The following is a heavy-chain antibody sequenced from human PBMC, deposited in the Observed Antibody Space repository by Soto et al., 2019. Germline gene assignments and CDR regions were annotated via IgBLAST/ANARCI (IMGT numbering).Heavy chain of an antibody. Sequence: PGESLKISCKGSGYRFTSYWINWVRQMPGKGLEWMGRIDPSDSYTNYSPSFQGHVTISTDKSISTAYLQWSSLKASDSAMYYCARRLSDSLDDAFDSWGQGTMVTVSS. J-gene: IGHJ3*02. CDR1: GYRFTSYW. CDR3: ARRLSDSLDDAFDS. V-gene: IGHV5-10-1*01. D-gene: IGHD5-18*01. CDR2: IDPSDSYT.